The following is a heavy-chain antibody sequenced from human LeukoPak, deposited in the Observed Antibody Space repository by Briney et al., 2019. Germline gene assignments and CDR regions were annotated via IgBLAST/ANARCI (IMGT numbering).Heavy chain of an antibody. CDR1: GFTFSSYA. D-gene: IGHD3-3*01. V-gene: IGHV3-23*01. CDR3: AVDFWSGYYVDY. CDR2: ISGSGGST. J-gene: IGHJ4*02. Sequence: GGSLRLSCAASGFTFSSYAMSWVRQAPGKGLEWVSAISGSGGSTYYADSVKGRFTISRDNSKNTLYLQMNSLRAEDTAVYYCAVDFWSGYYVDYWGQGTLVTVSS.